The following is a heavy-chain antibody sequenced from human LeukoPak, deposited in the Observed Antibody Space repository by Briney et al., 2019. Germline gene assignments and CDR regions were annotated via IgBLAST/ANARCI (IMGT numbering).Heavy chain of an antibody. CDR1: GFTFSSYA. D-gene: IGHD1-26*01. Sequence: GRSLRLSCAASGFTFSSYAMHWVRQAPGKGLEWVAVISYDGSNKYYADSVKGRFTISRDNSKNTLYLQMNSLRAEDTAVYYCARLASGANGVDYWGQGTQVTVSS. V-gene: IGHV3-30-3*01. J-gene: IGHJ4*02. CDR2: ISYDGSNK. CDR3: ARLASGANGVDY.